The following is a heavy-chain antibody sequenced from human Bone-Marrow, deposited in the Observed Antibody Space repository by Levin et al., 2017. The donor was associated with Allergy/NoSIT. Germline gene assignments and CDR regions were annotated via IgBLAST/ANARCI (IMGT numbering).Heavy chain of an antibody. Sequence: GESLKISCVASGFTFSNYGMHWVRQAPGKGLEWVAVIWNDGSNKYYADFAEGRFTISRDNSKNTLSLQMNSLRVEDTALYYCGRYDIYDLSTDSWGQGTLVAVS. J-gene: IGHJ5*01. CDR2: IWNDGSNK. CDR3: GRYDIYDLSTDS. D-gene: IGHD5/OR15-5a*01. V-gene: IGHV3-33*01. CDR1: GFTFSNYG.